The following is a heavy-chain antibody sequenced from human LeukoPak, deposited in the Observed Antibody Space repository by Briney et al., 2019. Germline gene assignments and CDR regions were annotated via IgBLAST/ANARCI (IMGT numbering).Heavy chain of an antibody. CDR3: AKDLFSGSGRAGNMDV. CDR1: GFTFYNYV. D-gene: IGHD3-10*01. CDR2: ISEVFANT. Sequence: PGGSLRLSCAASGFTFYNYVMAWFRQAPGKGVEGVSTISEVFANTYTADSVKGRFTISRDNSKSTLYLKMNSLRAEDTAVYYCAKDLFSGSGRAGNMDVWGKGTTVTVSS. J-gene: IGHJ6*03. V-gene: IGHV3-23*01.